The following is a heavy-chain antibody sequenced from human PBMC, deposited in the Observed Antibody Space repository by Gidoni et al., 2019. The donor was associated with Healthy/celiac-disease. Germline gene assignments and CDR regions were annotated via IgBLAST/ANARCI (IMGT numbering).Heavy chain of an antibody. CDR3: ARILRVYDFWSGYYTMDAFDI. J-gene: IGHJ3*02. CDR2: IFSNDEK. D-gene: IGHD3-3*01. CDR1: GFSLSNARMG. Sequence: QVTLKESGPVLVKPTETLTLTCTVSGFSLSNARMGVSWIRQPPGKALEWLAHIFSNDEKSYSTSLKSRLTISKDTSKSQVVLTMTNMDPVDTATYYCARILRVYDFWSGYYTMDAFDIWGQGTMVTVSS. V-gene: IGHV2-26*01.